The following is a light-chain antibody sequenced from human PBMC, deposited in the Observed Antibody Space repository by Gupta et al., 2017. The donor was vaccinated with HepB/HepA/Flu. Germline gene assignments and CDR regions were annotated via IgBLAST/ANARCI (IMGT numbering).Light chain of an antibody. CDR2: DVT. J-gene: IGLJ1*01. CDR3: CSYTGTYV. Sequence: QSALTQPRSVSGSPGQSVTISCTRASSDVGPYNYVSWYQLRPGKAPKLIIFDVTKRPSGVPHRFSGSRSGNTASLTSSGLQAEDDADYYCCSYTGTYVFRSGTKVSVL. CDR1: SSDVGPYNY. V-gene: IGLV2-11*01.